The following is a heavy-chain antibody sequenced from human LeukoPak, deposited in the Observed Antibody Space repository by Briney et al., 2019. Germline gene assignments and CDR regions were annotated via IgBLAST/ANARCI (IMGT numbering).Heavy chain of an antibody. CDR2: INHSGST. CDR3: ARAYSSSWYGAFDI. D-gene: IGHD6-13*01. J-gene: IGHJ3*02. Sequence: SETLSLTCAVYGGSFSGYYWSWIRQPPGKGLEWIGEINHSGSTNYNPSLKSRVTISVDTSKNQFSLKLSSVTAADTAVYYCARAYSSSWYGAFDIWGQGTMVTVSS. CDR1: GGSFSGYY. V-gene: IGHV4-34*01.